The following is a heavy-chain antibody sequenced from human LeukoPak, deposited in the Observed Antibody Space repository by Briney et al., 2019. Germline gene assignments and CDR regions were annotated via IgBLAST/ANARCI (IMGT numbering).Heavy chain of an antibody. D-gene: IGHD5-18*01. J-gene: IGHJ4*02. CDR2: FDPEDGET. CDR3: ARGRYTYGSGECLDY. CDR1: GYTLTELS. Sequence: ASVKVSCKVSGYTLTELSMHWVRQAPGKGLEWMGGFDPEDGETIYAQKFQGRVTMTRDTSTSAVYVELSSLRSDDTAVYYCARGRYTYGSGECLDYWGQGTLVTVSS. V-gene: IGHV1-24*01.